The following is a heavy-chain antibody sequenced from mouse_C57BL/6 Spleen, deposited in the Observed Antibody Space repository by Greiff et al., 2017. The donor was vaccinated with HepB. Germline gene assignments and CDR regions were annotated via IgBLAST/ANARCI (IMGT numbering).Heavy chain of an antibody. V-gene: IGHV5-17*01. J-gene: IGHJ2*01. Sequence: EVQVVESGGGLVKPGGSLKLSCAASGFTFSDYGMHWVRQAPEKGLEWVAYISSGSSTIYYADTVKGRFTISRDNAKNTLFLQMTSLRSEETAMYYCARTLYYGNYDFDYWGQGTTLTVSS. CDR2: ISSGSSTI. CDR1: GFTFSDYG. D-gene: IGHD2-1*01. CDR3: ARTLYYGNYDFDY.